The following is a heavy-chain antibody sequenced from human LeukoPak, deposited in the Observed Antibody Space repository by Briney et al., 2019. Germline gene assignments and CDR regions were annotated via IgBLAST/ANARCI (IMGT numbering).Heavy chain of an antibody. Sequence: GGPLRLSCAASGFTFSSYGMHWLRQAPAKGLEWVAFIRYDGSNKYYADSAKGRFTISRDNSKNTRYPQMNSLRAHGTAVYYCAKDAACSGGSCYSAGDYWGQGTLVTVSS. D-gene: IGHD2-15*01. J-gene: IGHJ4*02. CDR2: IRYDGSNK. V-gene: IGHV3-30*02. CDR3: AKDAACSGGSCYSAGDY. CDR1: GFTFSSYG.